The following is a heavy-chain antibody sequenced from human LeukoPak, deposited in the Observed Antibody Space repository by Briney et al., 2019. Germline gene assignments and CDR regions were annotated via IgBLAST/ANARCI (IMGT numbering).Heavy chain of an antibody. V-gene: IGHV3-23*01. CDR2: ISGSGGST. CDR1: GFTFSSYA. D-gene: IGHD3-3*01. Sequence: GGSLRLSCAASGFTFSSYAMSWVRQAPGKGLEWVSAISGSGGSTYYADSVKGRFTISRDNSKNTLYLQMNGLRAEDTAVYYCAKFRAFWSGYYTGFHYYGMDVWGQGTTVTVSS. J-gene: IGHJ6*02. CDR3: AKFRAFWSGYYTGFHYYGMDV.